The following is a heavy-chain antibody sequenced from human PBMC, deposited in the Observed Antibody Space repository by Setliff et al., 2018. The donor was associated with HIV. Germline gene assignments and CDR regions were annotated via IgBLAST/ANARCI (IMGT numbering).Heavy chain of an antibody. CDR3: ARDRHSSGLGSYGP. J-gene: IGHJ5*02. CDR1: GGSFGDYH. D-gene: IGHD3-10*01. CDR2: IFRSGTT. V-gene: IGHV4-4*07. Sequence: PSETLSLTCTLSGGSFGDYHWSWIRQPAGRGLEWIGRIFRSGTTDYKPSLKGRVAISVDTSRNQFSLRVTSVTAADTAVYFCARDRHSSGLGSYGPWGPGILVTVSS.